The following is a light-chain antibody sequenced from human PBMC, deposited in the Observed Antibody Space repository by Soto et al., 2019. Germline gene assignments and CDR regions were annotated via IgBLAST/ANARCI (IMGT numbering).Light chain of an antibody. V-gene: IGKV1-5*01. CDR3: QQYNSYWT. Sequence: DIQMTQSPSTLSASVGDRVPITCRASQSIGRWLAWYQPKPGKAPKVLIYDASTLKSGVPSRLSGSGSGTDFTLTIRSLQPDDFAIYYCQQYNSYWTFGQGTKVDIK. CDR2: DAS. J-gene: IGKJ1*01. CDR1: QSIGRW.